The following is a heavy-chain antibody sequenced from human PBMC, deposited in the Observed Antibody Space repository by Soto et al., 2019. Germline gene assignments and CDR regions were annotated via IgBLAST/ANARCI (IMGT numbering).Heavy chain of an antibody. CDR3: AREDSVIIPAVSDF. CDR2: VSKSDYT. Sequence: GGSLRLSCAVSGFYFNNYGINWVRQPPGKGLEWVSSVSKSDYTYYSDSVKGRFTISRDNAKNSVSLQMNSLRAEDTAVYYCAREDSVIIPAVSDFWGQGTLVTV. CDR1: GFYFNNYG. V-gene: IGHV3-21*01. J-gene: IGHJ4*02. D-gene: IGHD2-2*01.